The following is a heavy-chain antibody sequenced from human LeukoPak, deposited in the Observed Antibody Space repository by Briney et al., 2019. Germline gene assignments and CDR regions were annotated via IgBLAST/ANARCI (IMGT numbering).Heavy chain of an antibody. CDR1: GGSISSYY. CDR3: ARGSSEYAFDI. J-gene: IGHJ3*02. V-gene: IGHV4-59*01. Sequence: PSETLSLTCTVSGGSISSYYWSWIRQPPGKGLEWIGYIYYSGSTNYNPPLKSRVTISVDTSKNQFPLKLSSVTAADTAVYYCARGSSEYAFDIWGQGTMVTVSS. CDR2: IYYSGST. D-gene: IGHD3-22*01.